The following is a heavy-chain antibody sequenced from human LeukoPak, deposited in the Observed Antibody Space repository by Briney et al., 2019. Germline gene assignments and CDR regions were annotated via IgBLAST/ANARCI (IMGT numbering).Heavy chain of an antibody. CDR2: IKQDGSQI. CDR3: ARIGYSSSSFDY. D-gene: IGHD6-6*01. J-gene: IGHJ4*02. CDR1: GFTSSTYW. V-gene: IGHV3-7*01. Sequence: GGSLRLSSAASGFTSSTYWMSWVRQAPGKGLEWVASIKQDGSQIFCLDSVKGRFTISRDNTKNSLYLQMNSLRAEDTAVYYCARIGYSSSSFDYWGQGTLVTVSS.